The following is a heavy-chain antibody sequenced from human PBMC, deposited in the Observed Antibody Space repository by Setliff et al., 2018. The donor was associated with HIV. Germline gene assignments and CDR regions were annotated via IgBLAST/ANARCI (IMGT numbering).Heavy chain of an antibody. D-gene: IGHD1-1*01. J-gene: IGHJ4*02. V-gene: IGHV4-34*01. CDR3: ARGYSGTLFDS. CDR1: GESFSGYY. CDR2: INHSGST. Sequence: PSETLSLTCAVYGESFSGYYWNWIRQPPGKGLEWVAEINHSGSTKYNPSLKSRVTISVDTSKNQFSLKLTSVTAADTSVYYCARGYSGTLFDSWGQGTRVTVSS.